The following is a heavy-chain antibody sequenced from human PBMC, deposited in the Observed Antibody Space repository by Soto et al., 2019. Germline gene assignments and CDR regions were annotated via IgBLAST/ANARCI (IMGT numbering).Heavy chain of an antibody. CDR2: ISSTGSTI. Sequence: GGSLRLSCAASGFTFSSYEMNWVRQAPGKGLEWVSYISSTGSTIYDADSVKGRFTISRDNAKNSLYLQMNSLRAEDTGVYYCARDRHTSSRLDALDIWGQGTMVTVSS. J-gene: IGHJ3*02. CDR3: ARDRHTSSRLDALDI. V-gene: IGHV3-48*03. D-gene: IGHD6-13*01. CDR1: GFTFSSYE.